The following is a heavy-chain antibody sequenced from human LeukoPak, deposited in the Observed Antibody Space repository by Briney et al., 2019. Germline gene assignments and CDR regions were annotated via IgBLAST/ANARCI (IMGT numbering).Heavy chain of an antibody. V-gene: IGHV4-4*02. CDR3: ARDMEGGDTYYDYVWGSYGDAFDI. D-gene: IGHD3-16*01. CDR2: IYHSGST. CDR1: GGSISSSNW. Sequence: SETLSLTCAVSGGSISSSNWWSWVRQPPGKGLEWIGEIYHSGSTNYNPSLKSRVTISVDKSKNQFSLKLSSVTAADTAVYYCARDMEGGDTYYDYVWGSYGDAFDIWGQGTMVTVSS. J-gene: IGHJ3*02.